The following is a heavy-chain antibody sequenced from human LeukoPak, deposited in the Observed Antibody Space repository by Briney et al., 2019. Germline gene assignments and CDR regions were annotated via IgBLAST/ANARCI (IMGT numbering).Heavy chain of an antibody. D-gene: IGHD2-15*01. V-gene: IGHV4-30-4*01. CDR3: ARLVGYYSRGSCYHFDY. Sequence: SSETLSLTCTVSGGSISSGDDYWSWIRQPPGKGLEWIVYIYYSGTTYYNPSLKSRASISVDTSKIQFSLKLTSVTAADTAVYFCARLVGYYSRGSCYHFDYWGQGSLVTVSS. CDR1: GGSISSGDDY. J-gene: IGHJ4*02. CDR2: IYYSGTT.